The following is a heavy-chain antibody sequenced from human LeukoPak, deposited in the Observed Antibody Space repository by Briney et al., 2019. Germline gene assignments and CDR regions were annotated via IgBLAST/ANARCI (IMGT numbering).Heavy chain of an antibody. CDR2: INPNSGAT. Sequence: ASVKVSCKASGYTFTIYYMHWVRQAPGQGLEWMGWINPNSGATSYAQRFQGRVTMTRDTSISTAYMELSGLTSDDTAVYYCARNPPYCTSTSCYNDYWGQGTLVTVSS. V-gene: IGHV1-2*02. CDR1: GYTFTIYY. J-gene: IGHJ4*02. CDR3: ARNPPYCTSTSCYNDY. D-gene: IGHD2-2*02.